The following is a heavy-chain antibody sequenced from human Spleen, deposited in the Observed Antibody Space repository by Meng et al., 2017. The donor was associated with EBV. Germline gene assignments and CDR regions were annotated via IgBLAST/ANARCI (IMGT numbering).Heavy chain of an antibody. CDR3: ARARRNGYYFDY. V-gene: IGHV4-30-4*01. J-gene: IGHJ4*02. D-gene: IGHD2-8*01. CDR2: IYYSGST. CDR1: GGSISSGGYY. Sequence: QVQLQESGPGRVNPSQTLSLTFAVSGGSISSGGYYWSWIRQPPGKGLEWIGYIYYSGSTYYNPSLKSRVTISVDTSKNQFSLKLSSVTAADTAVYYCARARRNGYYFDYWGQGTLVTVSS.